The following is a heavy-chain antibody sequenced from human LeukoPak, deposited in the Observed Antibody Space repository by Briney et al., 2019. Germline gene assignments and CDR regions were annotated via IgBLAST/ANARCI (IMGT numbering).Heavy chain of an antibody. CDR3: AAPPPGYSFSNHYYYMDV. V-gene: IGHV1-69*06. CDR1: GGTINDYA. J-gene: IGHJ6*03. Sequence: ASVKVSCKPSGGTINDYAVYWVRQAPGQGLEWMARSIPIFGTVNYAQNFQDRLTISAYKSTNTAHMELSSLRFDDTAIYYCAAPPPGYSFSNHYYYMDVWGKGTTVIVSS. D-gene: IGHD1-1*01. CDR2: SIPIFGTV.